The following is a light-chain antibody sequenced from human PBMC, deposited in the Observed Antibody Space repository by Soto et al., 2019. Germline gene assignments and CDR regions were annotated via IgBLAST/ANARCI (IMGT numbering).Light chain of an antibody. CDR3: QQSYSTPRS. CDR2: SAS. J-gene: IGKJ2*01. Sequence: DIQLIQSQSSLSASVGDSVTITCRASQSISTYLNWYQQIPGKVPKVLIYSASSLHNGVPSRFSGSGSGTDFTLTISSLQPEDFGTYYCQQSYSTPRSFGQGTKLEIK. CDR1: QSISTY. V-gene: IGKV1-39*01.